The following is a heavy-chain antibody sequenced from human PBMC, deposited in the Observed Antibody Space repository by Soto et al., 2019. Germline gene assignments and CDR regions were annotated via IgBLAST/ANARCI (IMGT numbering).Heavy chain of an antibody. J-gene: IGHJ4*02. CDR2: IYPGDSDT. CDR3: ARLGLGIELELPIDY. D-gene: IGHD1-7*01. V-gene: IGHV5-51*01. Sequence: PGESLKISCKGSGYSFTSYWIGWVRQMPGKGLEWMGIIYPGDSDTRYSPSFQGQVTISADKSISTAYLQWSSLKASDTAMYYCARLGLGIELELPIDYWGQGTLVTVSS. CDR1: GYSFTSYW.